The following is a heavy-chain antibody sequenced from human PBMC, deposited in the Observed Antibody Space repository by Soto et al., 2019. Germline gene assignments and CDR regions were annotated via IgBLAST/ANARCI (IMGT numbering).Heavy chain of an antibody. CDR3: AKSLHSSSWYFDY. Sequence: GGSLRLSCAASGFTFDDYTMHWVRQAPGKGLEWVSLISWDGGSTYYADSVKGRFTISRDNSKNSLYLQMNSLRTEDPALYYCAKSLHSSSWYFDYWGQGTLVTVSS. D-gene: IGHD6-13*01. CDR1: GFTFDDYT. CDR2: ISWDGGST. V-gene: IGHV3-43*01. J-gene: IGHJ4*02.